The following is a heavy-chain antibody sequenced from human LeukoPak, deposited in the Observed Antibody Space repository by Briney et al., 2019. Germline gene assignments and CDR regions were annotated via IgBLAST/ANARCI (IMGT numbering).Heavy chain of an antibody. CDR2: INPSGGST. Sequence: ASVTVSCKASGYTFTSYYMHWVRQAPGQGLEWMGIINPSGGSTSYAQKFQGRVTMTRDMSTSTVYMGLSSLRSEDTAVYYCARDHVDNWFDPWGQGTLVTAS. J-gene: IGHJ5*02. CDR3: ARDHVDNWFDP. V-gene: IGHV1-46*01. D-gene: IGHD2-21*01. CDR1: GYTFTSYY.